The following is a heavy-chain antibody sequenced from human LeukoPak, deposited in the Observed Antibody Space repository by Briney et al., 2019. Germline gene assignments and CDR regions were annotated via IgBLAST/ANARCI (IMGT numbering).Heavy chain of an antibody. CDR2: INHSGST. Sequence: SETLSLTCTVTGGSISSYYWSWIRQPPGKGLEWIGEINHSGSTNYNPSLKSRVTISVDTSKNQFSLKLSSVTAADTAVYYCARRKGRFTWELLPGPSNKGPKTAFDIWGQGTMVTVSS. V-gene: IGHV4-34*01. CDR1: GGSISSYY. D-gene: IGHD1-26*01. J-gene: IGHJ3*02. CDR3: ARRKGRFTWELLPGPSNKGPKTAFDI.